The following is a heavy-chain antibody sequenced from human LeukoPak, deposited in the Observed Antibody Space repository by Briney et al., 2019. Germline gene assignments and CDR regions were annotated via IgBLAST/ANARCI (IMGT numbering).Heavy chain of an antibody. V-gene: IGHV1-18*01. J-gene: IGHJ3*02. D-gene: IGHD1-26*01. CDR2: ISAYNGNT. Sequence: ASVKVSCKASGYTFTSYSISWVRQAPGQGLEWMGWISAYNGNTIYAQKVKGRVTMTTDTSTNTAYMELRSLKSDDTAVYYCARDVGAADAFDIWGQGTMVTVSS. CDR1: GYTFTSYS. CDR3: ARDVGAADAFDI.